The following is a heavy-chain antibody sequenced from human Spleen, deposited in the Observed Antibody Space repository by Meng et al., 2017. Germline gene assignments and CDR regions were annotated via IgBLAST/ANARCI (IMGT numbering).Heavy chain of an antibody. D-gene: IGHD1-1*01. CDR3: ARGVAETGLDF. J-gene: IGHJ4*01. Sequence: QVQLQQSGPGLVEPSQTLLPTCDISGDSVSSKRATWNWIRQSPSRGLEWLGRTYYRSKWYHDSEVSVESRITINPDTSKNQFSLQLNSVTPEDTAVYFCARGVAETGLDFWGQEPWSPSPQ. CDR1: GDSVSSKRAT. V-gene: IGHV6-1*01. CDR2: TYYRSKWYH.